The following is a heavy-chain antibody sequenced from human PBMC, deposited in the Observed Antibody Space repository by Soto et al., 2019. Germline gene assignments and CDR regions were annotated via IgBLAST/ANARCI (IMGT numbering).Heavy chain of an antibody. CDR3: LVVVGAPA. CDR2: INSDGTTT. CDR1: GFTFSSYW. Sequence: PGGSLRLSCAASGFTFSSYWMHWVRQAPGKGLVWVSRINSDGTTTTYADSVKGRFTISRDNAKNTLYLQMNSLGAEDTAVYYCLVVVGAPAWGQGILVTVSS. V-gene: IGHV3-74*01. J-gene: IGHJ5*02. D-gene: IGHD2-15*01.